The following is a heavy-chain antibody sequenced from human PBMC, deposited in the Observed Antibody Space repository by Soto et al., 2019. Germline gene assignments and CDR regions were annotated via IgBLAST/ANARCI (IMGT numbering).Heavy chain of an antibody. CDR2: IKQDGSEK. CDR3: ARGVAVGGTVFWDY. CDR1: GFTFSTYW. J-gene: IGHJ4*02. V-gene: IGHV3-7*01. D-gene: IGHD6-13*01. Sequence: EVQLVESGGGLVQPGGSLRLSCEASGFTFSTYWMSWVRQAPGKGLEWVANIKQDGSEKYYVDSMKGRFTISRDNAKNPLYLQMNSLRAEDTAVYYCARGVAVGGTVFWDYWGQGTLVTVSS.